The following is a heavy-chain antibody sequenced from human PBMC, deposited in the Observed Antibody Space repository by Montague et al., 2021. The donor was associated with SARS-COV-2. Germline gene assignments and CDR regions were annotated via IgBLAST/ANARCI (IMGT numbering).Heavy chain of an antibody. V-gene: IGHV4-39*01. CDR2: VYYSGNT. CDR1: GGPISGSSDY. CDR3: ARREYSYGWGD. D-gene: IGHD5-18*01. Sequence: SETLSLTCTVTGGPISGSSDYWGWIRQSPGKGLEWIASVYYSGNTYYSPSLKSRLTISVDTSKSQFSLKLYSVTAADTALYYCARREYSYGWGDWGQGTLVTVSS. J-gene: IGHJ4*02.